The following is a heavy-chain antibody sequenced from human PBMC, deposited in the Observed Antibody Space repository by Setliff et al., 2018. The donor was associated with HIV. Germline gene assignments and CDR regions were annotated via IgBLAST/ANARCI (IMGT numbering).Heavy chain of an antibody. V-gene: IGHV4-34*01. CDR3: ARSIVPVASGYYYFEY. CDR2: INHSGST. CDR1: GGSFSGYC. D-gene: IGHD3-3*01. Sequence: PSETLSLTCAVYGGSFSGYCWSWIRQPPGKGLEWIGEINHSGSTNYNPSLKSRVTISVDTSKNQFSLRLSSVAAGDTAVYYCARSIVPVASGYYYFEYWGQGTLVTVSS. J-gene: IGHJ4*02.